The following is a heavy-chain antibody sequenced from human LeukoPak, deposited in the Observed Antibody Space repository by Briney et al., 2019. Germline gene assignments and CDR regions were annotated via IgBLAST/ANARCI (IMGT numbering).Heavy chain of an antibody. V-gene: IGHV4-59*08. CDR3: ASSATARPGGAFDY. CDR1: GGSISSYY. Sequence: PSETLSLTCTVSGGSISSYYWSWIRQPPGKGLEWIGYIYYSGSTNYNPSLKSRVTISVDTSKNQFSLKLSSVTAADTAVYYCASSATARPGGAFDYWGQGTLVTVSS. D-gene: IGHD6-6*01. CDR2: IYYSGST. J-gene: IGHJ4*02.